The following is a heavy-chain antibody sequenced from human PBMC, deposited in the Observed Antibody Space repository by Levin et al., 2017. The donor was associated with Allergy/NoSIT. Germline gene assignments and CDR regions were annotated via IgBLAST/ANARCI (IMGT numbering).Heavy chain of an antibody. CDR1: GGSISGAISY. CDR3: ARVDWLSNNWFDP. D-gene: IGHD3-9*01. V-gene: IGHV4-61*02. CDR2: IYISGST. Sequence: SETLSLTCTVSGGSISGAISYWSWIRQPAGKGLEWIGRIYISGSTNYNPSLRGRVTISLDKSKNQFSLNLSSVTAADTAVYYCARVDWLSNNWFDPWGQGTLVTVSS. J-gene: IGHJ5*02.